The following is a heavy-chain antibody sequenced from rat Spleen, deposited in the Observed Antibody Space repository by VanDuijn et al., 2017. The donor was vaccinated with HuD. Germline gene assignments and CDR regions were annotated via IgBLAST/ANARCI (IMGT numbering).Heavy chain of an antibody. Sequence: EVQLVESGGGLVQPGRSLKLSCAASGFTYSNYVMAWVRQAPTKGLEWVATISYDGSSTYYRDSVKGRFTISRDNAKSTLYLQMDSLRSEDTATYYCTRGFDYWGQGVMVTVSS. CDR2: ISYDGSST. J-gene: IGHJ2*01. CDR1: GFTYSNYV. V-gene: IGHV5-29*01. CDR3: TRGFDY.